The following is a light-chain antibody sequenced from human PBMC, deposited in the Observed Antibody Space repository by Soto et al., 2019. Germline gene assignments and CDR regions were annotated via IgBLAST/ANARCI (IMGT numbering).Light chain of an antibody. CDR1: SSDVGAYNY. CDR2: HVT. V-gene: IGLV2-14*01. CDR3: CSYTTSNTLV. Sequence: QSALTQPASVSGSLGQSITISCSGTSSDVGAYNYVSWYQQYPGKAPKLMIYHVTDRPSGVSNRFSGSMSGNTASLTISGLQAEDEADYYCCSYTTSNTLVFGTGTKLTVL. J-gene: IGLJ1*01.